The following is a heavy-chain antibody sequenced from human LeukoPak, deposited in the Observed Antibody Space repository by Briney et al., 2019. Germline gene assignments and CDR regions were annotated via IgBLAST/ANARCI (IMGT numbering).Heavy chain of an antibody. D-gene: IGHD6-13*01. Sequence: GGSLRLSCAASGFTFSSYSMNWVRQAPGKGLEWVSYISSSSSSTIYYADSVKGRFTISRDNAKNSLFLQMGSLRVEDTAVYYCARESTAGYNSSWYGFRNWGQGTLVSVSS. V-gene: IGHV3-48*04. CDR1: GFTFSSYS. CDR2: ISSSSSSTI. CDR3: ARESTAGYNSSWYGFRN. J-gene: IGHJ1*01.